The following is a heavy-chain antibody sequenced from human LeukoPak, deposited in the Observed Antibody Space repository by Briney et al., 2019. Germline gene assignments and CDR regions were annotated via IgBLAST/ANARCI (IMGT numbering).Heavy chain of an antibody. CDR1: GYTFTSYG. D-gene: IGHD3-10*01. CDR2: FDPEDGET. Sequence: ASVTVSCKASGYTFTSYGISWVRQAPGKGLEWMGGFDPEDGETIYAQKFQGRVTMTEDTSTDTAYMELSSLRSEDTAVYYCATGFYRRHGTLNYYGSGSYYPPPYYFDYWGQGTLVTVSS. V-gene: IGHV1-24*01. CDR3: ATGFYRRHGTLNYYGSGSYYPPPYYFDY. J-gene: IGHJ4*02.